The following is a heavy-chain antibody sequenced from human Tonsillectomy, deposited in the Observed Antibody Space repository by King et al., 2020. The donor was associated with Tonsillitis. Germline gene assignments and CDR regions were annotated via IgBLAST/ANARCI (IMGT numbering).Heavy chain of an antibody. CDR2: SRNNLNFYTT. J-gene: IGHJ4*02. CDR3: AGVGMYSGSYAYDY. CDR1: GFTFNNHF. Sequence: VQLVESGGGLVQPGGSLRLSCAVSGFTFNNHFMDWVRQAPGKGLEWVGRSRNNLNFYTTEYAASVEGRFTISRDDSKNSLYLQMNNLRTEDMGVYYCAGVGMYSGSYAYDYWGQGTLVTVSS. D-gene: IGHD1-26*01. V-gene: IGHV3-72*01.